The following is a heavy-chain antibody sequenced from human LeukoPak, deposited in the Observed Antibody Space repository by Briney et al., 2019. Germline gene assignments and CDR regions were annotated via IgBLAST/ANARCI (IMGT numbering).Heavy chain of an antibody. CDR3: AKGEVPAGRGYYFDY. J-gene: IGHJ4*02. CDR1: GFTFSSYW. CDR2: INHNGNVN. V-gene: IGHV3-7*03. D-gene: IGHD2-2*01. Sequence: GGSLRLSCAASGFTFSSYWMNWARQAPGKGLEWVASINHNGNVNYYVDSVKGRFTISRDNAKNSLYLQMSNLRAEDTAVYYCAKGEVPAGRGYYFDYWGQGTLVTVSS.